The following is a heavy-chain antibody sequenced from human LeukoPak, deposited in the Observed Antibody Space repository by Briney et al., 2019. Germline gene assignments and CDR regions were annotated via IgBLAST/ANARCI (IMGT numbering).Heavy chain of an antibody. Sequence: GGSLRLSCAASGFTFGTYAMSWVRQAPGKGLEWVSVIYSGGSTYYADSVKGRFTISRDNSKNTLYLQMNSLRAEDTAVYYCARDFSYGSGSIDYWGQGTLVTVSS. J-gene: IGHJ4*02. CDR1: GFTFGTYA. V-gene: IGHV3-53*01. CDR2: IYSGGST. D-gene: IGHD3-10*01. CDR3: ARDFSYGSGSIDY.